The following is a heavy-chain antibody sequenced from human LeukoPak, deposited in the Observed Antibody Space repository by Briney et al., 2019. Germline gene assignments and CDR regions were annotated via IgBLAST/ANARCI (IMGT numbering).Heavy chain of an antibody. V-gene: IGHV4-39*07. J-gene: IGHJ4*02. D-gene: IGHD3-10*01. CDR1: GGSISSSSYY. Sequence: SETLSLTCTVSGGSISSSSYYWGWIRQPPGKGLEWIGSIYYSGSTYYNPSLKSRVTISVDTSKNQFSLKLSSVTAADTAVYYCARDGSYYGPHFDYWGQGTLVTVSS. CDR3: ARDGSYYGPHFDY. CDR2: IYYSGST.